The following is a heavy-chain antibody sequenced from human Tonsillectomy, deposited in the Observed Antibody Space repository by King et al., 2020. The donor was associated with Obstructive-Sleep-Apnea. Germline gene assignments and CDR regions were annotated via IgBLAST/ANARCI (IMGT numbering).Heavy chain of an antibody. CDR2: IYHSGST. Sequence: VQLQESGPGLVKPSETLSLTCTVSGYSISSGYYWGWIRQPPGKGLEWIGSIYHSGSTYYNPSLKSRVTISVDTSKNQFSLKLSSVTAADTAMYYCARERTVGDWGYWGQGTLVTVSS. CDR1: GYSISSGYY. J-gene: IGHJ4*02. D-gene: IGHD3-16*01. V-gene: IGHV4-38-2*02. CDR3: ARERTVGDWGY.